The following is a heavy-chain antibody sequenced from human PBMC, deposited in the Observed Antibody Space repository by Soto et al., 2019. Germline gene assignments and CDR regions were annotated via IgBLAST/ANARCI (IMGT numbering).Heavy chain of an antibody. CDR2: ISYDGYLK. CDR1: GFTFSTYG. J-gene: IGHJ6*02. CDR3: AKDFKVSGSHYGTLNYYYGMDV. D-gene: IGHD3-10*01. V-gene: IGHV3-30*18. Sequence: GSLRLSCAASGFTFSTYGMQWVRQAPGKGLEWVAVISYDGYLKYYVDAVKGRFTVARDNSKNTLFLEMNSLRVEDTAVYFCAKDFKVSGSHYGTLNYYYGMDVWGQGTTVTAP.